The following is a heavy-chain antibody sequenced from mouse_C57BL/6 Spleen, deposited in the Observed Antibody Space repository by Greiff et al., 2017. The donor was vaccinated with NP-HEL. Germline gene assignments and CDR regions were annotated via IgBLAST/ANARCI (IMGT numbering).Heavy chain of an antibody. CDR2: ILPGRGST. CDR3: AKFITTRYFDV. J-gene: IGHJ1*03. Sequence: VQLQQSGAELMKPGASVKLSCKATGYTFTGYWIEWVKQRPGHGLEWIGEILPGRGSTNYNEKFKGKATFTADTSSNTAYMQLSSLTTEDSAIYYCAKFITTRYFDVWGTGTTVTASS. CDR1: GYTFTGYW. D-gene: IGHD1-1*01. V-gene: IGHV1-9*01.